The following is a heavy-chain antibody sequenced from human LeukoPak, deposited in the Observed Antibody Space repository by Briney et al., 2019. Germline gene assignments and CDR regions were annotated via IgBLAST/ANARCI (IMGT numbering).Heavy chain of an antibody. Sequence: GGSLRLSCAASGFTFTSYWMSWVRQAPGKGLEWVSNIKQDGSEKYYVDSVKGRFTISRDNAKNSLYLQMNSLRAEDTAVYYCASSSWVDAFDIWAQGTMVTVSS. D-gene: IGHD6-6*01. CDR1: GFTFTSYW. CDR2: IKQDGSEK. V-gene: IGHV3-7*03. J-gene: IGHJ3*02. CDR3: ASSSWVDAFDI.